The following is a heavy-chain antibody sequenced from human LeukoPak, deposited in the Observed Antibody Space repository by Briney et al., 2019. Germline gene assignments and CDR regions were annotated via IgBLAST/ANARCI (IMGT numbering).Heavy chain of an antibody. V-gene: IGHV4-31*03. J-gene: IGHJ4*02. Sequence: PSETLSLTCTVSGGSISSGGYYWSWIRQHPGKGLEWIGYIYYSGSTYYNPSLKSRVTISVDTSKNQFSLKLSSVTAADTAVYYCARGPRITFGGVIADFVSDYWGQGTLVTVSS. CDR3: ARGPRITFGGVIADFVSDY. D-gene: IGHD3-16*02. CDR1: GGSISSGGYY. CDR2: IYYSGST.